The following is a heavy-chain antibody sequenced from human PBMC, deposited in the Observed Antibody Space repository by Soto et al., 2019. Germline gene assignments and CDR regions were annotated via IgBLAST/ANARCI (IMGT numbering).Heavy chain of an antibody. CDR1: GFTFSSYA. V-gene: IGHV3-30-3*01. J-gene: IGHJ4*02. CDR3: ARVPAYSSSWYEYY. Sequence: QVQLVESGGGVVQPGRSLRLSCAASGFTFSSYAMHWVRQAPGKGLEWVAVISYDGSNKYYADSVKGRFTISRDNSKNTLYLQMNSLRAEDTAVYYCARVPAYSSSWYEYYWGQGTLVTVSS. CDR2: ISYDGSNK. D-gene: IGHD6-13*01.